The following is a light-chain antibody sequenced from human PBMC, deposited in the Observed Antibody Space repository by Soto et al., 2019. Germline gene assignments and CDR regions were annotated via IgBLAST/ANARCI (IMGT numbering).Light chain of an antibody. V-gene: IGKV1-5*03. Sequence: DIQMTQSPSTLSASVGDRVTITCRASQRVNRWLAWYQQKPGKAPRLLIYKASTLETGVPPRFSGSGSGTDFTLTITSLQPEDFATYYCQQYDGFPWTFGQGTKVEIK. CDR1: QRVNRW. CDR2: KAS. J-gene: IGKJ1*01. CDR3: QQYDGFPWT.